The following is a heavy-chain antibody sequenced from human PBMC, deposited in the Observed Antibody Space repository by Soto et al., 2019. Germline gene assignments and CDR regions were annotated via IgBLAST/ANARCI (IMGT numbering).Heavy chain of an antibody. V-gene: IGHV4-34*01. J-gene: IGHJ4*02. CDR3: ARGGRDSSNLYVRRYFDY. CDR1: GGSFSGYY. Sequence: SETLSLTCAVYGGSFSGYYWSWIRQPPGKGLEWIGEINHSGSTNYNPSLKSRVTISVDTSKNQFSLNLISVTAADTAVYYCARGGRDSSNLYVRRYFDYWGQGTLVTVSS. D-gene: IGHD6-13*01. CDR2: INHSGST.